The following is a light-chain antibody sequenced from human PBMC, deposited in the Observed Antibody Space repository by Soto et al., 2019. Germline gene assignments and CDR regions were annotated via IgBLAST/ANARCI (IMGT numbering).Light chain of an antibody. CDR2: AAS. CDR1: QPVTNY. Sequence: IPMTQSPSSVSASVGDRVTIPCRASQPVTNYLSWYQQKPGKAPKPLIYAASRLQTGVPSRFSGSGSGTEFTLTISSLQPDDFATYYCQHYNSYSEAFGQGTKVDIK. CDR3: QHYNSYSEA. J-gene: IGKJ1*01. V-gene: IGKV1-16*01.